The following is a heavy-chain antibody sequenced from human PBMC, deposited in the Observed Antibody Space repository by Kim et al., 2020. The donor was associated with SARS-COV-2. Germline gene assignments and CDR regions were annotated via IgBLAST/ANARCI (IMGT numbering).Heavy chain of an antibody. CDR2: ISHTGNI. CDR1: GSSIGVGYY. V-gene: IGHV4-38-2*02. D-gene: IGHD2-15*01. Sequence: SETLSLKCTVSGSSIGVGYYWGWIRQLPGKGLDWIASISHTGNIYYNPSLRSRVAMSVATSKNVFSLHLTSVTAADTAVYFCARHVVNGGFNFDILGQG. J-gene: IGHJ3*02. CDR3: ARHVVNGGFNFDI.